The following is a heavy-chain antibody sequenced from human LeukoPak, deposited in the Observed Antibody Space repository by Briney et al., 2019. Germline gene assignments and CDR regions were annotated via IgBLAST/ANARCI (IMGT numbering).Heavy chain of an antibody. Sequence: ASVKVSCKASDYTFTSYGISWVRQAPGQGLEWMGWISAYNGNTSYAQKLQGRVTMTTDTSTSTAYMELRSLRSDDTAVYYCARETLGYYDSSGQRYFDYWGQGTLVTASS. CDR1: DYTFTSYG. D-gene: IGHD3-22*01. CDR3: ARETLGYYDSSGQRYFDY. V-gene: IGHV1-18*01. J-gene: IGHJ4*02. CDR2: ISAYNGNT.